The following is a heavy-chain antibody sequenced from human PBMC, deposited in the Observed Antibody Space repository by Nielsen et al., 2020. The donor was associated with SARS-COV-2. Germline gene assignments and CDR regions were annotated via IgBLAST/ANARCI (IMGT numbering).Heavy chain of an antibody. J-gene: IGHJ4*02. CDR2: ISSSSSYI. CDR1: GFTFSSYS. D-gene: IGHD3-10*01. V-gene: IGHV3-21*01. Sequence: GESLKISCAASGFTFSSYSMNWVRQAPGKGLEWVSSISSSSSYIYYADSVKGRFTISRDNAKNSLYLQMNSLRAEDTAVYYCARDRGAYWGQGTLVTVSS. CDR3: ARDRGAY.